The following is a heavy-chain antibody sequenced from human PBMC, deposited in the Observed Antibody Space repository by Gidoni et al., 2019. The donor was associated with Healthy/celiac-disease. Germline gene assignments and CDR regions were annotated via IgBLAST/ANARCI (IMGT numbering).Heavy chain of an antibody. J-gene: IGHJ4*02. V-gene: IGHV4-39*01. D-gene: IGHD6-19*01. Sequence: QLQLQESGPGLVKPSETLSLTCTVSGGSISSSNYYWGCIRQPPGKGLEWIASIYYSRSTYYNPSLKSRVTISVDTSKNQFSLKLSSVTAADTAVYYCARHWMAAVDFWGQGTLVTVSS. CDR2: IYYSRST. CDR1: GGSISSSNYY. CDR3: ARHWMAAVDF.